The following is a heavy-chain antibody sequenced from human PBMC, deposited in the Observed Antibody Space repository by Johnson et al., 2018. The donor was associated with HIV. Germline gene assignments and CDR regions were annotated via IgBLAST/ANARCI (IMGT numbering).Heavy chain of an antibody. J-gene: IGHJ3*02. V-gene: IGHV3-7*05. CDR1: GFTFDDYG. Sequence: VQLVESGGGVVRPGGSLRLSCAASGFTFDDYGMSWVRQAPGKGLEWVANIKQDGSEKYYVDSVKGRFTISRDNAKNSLYVQMHSLRVEDTAVYYCARVKIACDIWGQGTMVTVSS. CDR2: IKQDGSEK. CDR3: ARVKIACDI.